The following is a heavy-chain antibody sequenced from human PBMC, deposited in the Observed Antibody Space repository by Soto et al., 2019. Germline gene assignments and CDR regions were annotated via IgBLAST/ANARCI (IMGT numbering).Heavy chain of an antibody. CDR2: LYQGLSI. Sequence: QVQLQQWGAGLLKPSETLSLTCAVYSGSFSGYYWSWIRQPPGKGLEWIGELYQGLSIIYNPSLASRVTISVDSSKNQFSLKLRSVTAADTAVYYCARHGGYYFDYWGQGTLVTVSS. V-gene: IGHV4-34*01. D-gene: IGHD3-16*01. J-gene: IGHJ4*02. CDR3: ARHGGYYFDY. CDR1: SGSFSGYY.